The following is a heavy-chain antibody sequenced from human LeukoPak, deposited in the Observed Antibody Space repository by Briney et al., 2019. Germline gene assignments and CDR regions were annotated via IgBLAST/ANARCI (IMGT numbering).Heavy chain of an antibody. J-gene: IGHJ4*02. CDR3: AGSKGYCSGGSCYPFDY. Sequence: PGGSLRLSCAASGFTFSDYYMSWIRLAPGKGLEWVSYISGSSTYTNYADSVKGRFTISRDNARNSLYLQMNSLRAEDTAVYYCAGSKGYCSGGSCYPFDYWGQGTLVTVSS. CDR1: GFTFSDYY. D-gene: IGHD2-15*01. V-gene: IGHV3-11*03. CDR2: ISGSSTYT.